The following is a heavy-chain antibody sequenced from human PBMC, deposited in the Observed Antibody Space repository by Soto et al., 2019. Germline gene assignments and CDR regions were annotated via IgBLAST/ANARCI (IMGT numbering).Heavy chain of an antibody. Sequence: QMQLVESGGGVGQPGRSLRLSCAASGFTFRSYGIHWVRQAPGKGLEWVALIWLDGSKKYYVDSVKGRFAVSRDNSKNTLYLQMNSLRVEDTAVYYCARDRLVPYGYGMDVWGQGTTVTVSS. CDR3: ARDRLVPYGYGMDV. D-gene: IGHD2-2*01. J-gene: IGHJ6*02. V-gene: IGHV3-33*01. CDR2: IWLDGSKK. CDR1: GFTFRSYG.